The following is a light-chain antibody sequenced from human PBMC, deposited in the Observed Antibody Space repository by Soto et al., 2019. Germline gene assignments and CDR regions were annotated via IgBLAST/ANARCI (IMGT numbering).Light chain of an antibody. Sequence: EIVLTQSPATLSLSPGERATLSCRASQSFSSYLAWYQQKPGRAPRLLIYDASKRATGIPARFSGRGSGTDFTLTISSLEPEDFAVYYCQQRSNWPPVITFGQGTRLEMK. CDR2: DAS. CDR3: QQRSNWPPVIT. CDR1: QSFSSY. J-gene: IGKJ5*01. V-gene: IGKV3-11*01.